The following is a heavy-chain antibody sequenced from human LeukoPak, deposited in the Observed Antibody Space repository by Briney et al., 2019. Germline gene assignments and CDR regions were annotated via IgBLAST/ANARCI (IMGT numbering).Heavy chain of an antibody. CDR1: GGSFSGYY. D-gene: IGHD3-10*01. CDR3: AGEVLDY. Sequence: SETLSLTCAVYGGSFSGYYWSWIRQPPGKGLEWIGEINHSGSTNYNPSLKSRVTISVDTSKNQFSLKLSSVTAADTAVYYCAGEVLDYWGQGTLVTVSS. J-gene: IGHJ4*02. V-gene: IGHV4-34*01. CDR2: INHSGST.